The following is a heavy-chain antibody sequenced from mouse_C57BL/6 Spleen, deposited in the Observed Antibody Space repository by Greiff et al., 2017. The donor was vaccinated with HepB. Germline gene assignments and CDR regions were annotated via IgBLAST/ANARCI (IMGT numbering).Heavy chain of an antibody. CDR3: APGREAWFAY. Sequence: EVQLQQSGPVLVKPGASVKMSCKASGYTFTDYYMNWVKQSHGKSLEWIGVINPYNGGTSYNQKFKGKATLTVDKSSSTAYMELNSLTSEDSAVYYCAPGREAWFAYWGQGTLVTVSA. CDR1: GYTFTDYY. CDR2: INPYNGGT. J-gene: IGHJ3*01. V-gene: IGHV1-19*01.